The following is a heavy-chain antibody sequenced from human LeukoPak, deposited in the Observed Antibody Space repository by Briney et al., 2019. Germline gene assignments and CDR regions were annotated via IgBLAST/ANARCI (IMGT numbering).Heavy chain of an antibody. Sequence: EASVKVSCKASGYTFTGYYMHWVRQAPGQGLEWMGWINPNSGGTNYAQKFQGRVTMTRDTSISTAYMELSRLRSDDTAVYYCARAYPVGATFDYWGQGTLVTVSS. D-gene: IGHD1-26*01. CDR2: INPNSGGT. CDR1: GYTFTGYY. CDR3: ARAYPVGATFDY. V-gene: IGHV1-2*02. J-gene: IGHJ4*02.